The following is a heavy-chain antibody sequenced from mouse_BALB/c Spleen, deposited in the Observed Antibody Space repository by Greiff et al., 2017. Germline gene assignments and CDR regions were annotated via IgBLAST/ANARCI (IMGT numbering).Heavy chain of an antibody. CDR2: ISSGSSTI. J-gene: IGHJ4*01. D-gene: IGHD2-10*01. CDR3: ASSGPPYYGTYDAMDY. Sequence: EVMLVESGGGLVQPGGSRKLSCAASGFTFSSFGMHWVRQAPEKGLEWVAYISSGSSTIYYADTVKGRFTISRDNPKNTLFLQMTSLRSEDTAMYYSASSGPPYYGTYDAMDYWGQGTSVTVSS. V-gene: IGHV5-17*02. CDR1: GFTFSSFG.